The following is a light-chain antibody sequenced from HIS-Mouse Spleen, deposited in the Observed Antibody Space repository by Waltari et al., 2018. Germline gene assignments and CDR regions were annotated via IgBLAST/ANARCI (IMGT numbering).Light chain of an antibody. CDR2: GAS. Sequence: EIVLTQSPGTLSLSPGERATLSCRASQSVSSSYLAWYQQKPGQAPRLLIYGASSRATGIADRVSGSGSGTDFTRTISRLEPEDFAVYYCQQYGSSSTFGQGTRLEIK. CDR3: QQYGSSST. J-gene: IGKJ5*01. CDR1: QSVSSSY. V-gene: IGKV3-20*01.